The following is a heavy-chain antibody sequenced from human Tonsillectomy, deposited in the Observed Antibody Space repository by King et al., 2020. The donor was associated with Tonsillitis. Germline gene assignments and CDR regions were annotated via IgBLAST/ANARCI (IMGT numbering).Heavy chain of an antibody. CDR1: GYTFTSYY. V-gene: IGHV1-46*01. CDR3: ARGRSGYSSGWYPTYFDY. D-gene: IGHD6-19*01. Sequence: QLVQSGAEVKKPGASVKVSCKASGYTFTSYYMHWVRQAPGQGLEWMGIINPSDGSTSYAQKFQGRVTMTRDTSTSTVYMELSSLRSEDTAVYYCARGRSGYSSGWYPTYFDYWGQGTLVTVSS. CDR2: INPSDGST. J-gene: IGHJ4*02.